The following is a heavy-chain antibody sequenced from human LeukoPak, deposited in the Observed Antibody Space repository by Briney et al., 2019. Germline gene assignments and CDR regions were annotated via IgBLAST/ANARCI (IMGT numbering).Heavy chain of an antibody. CDR2: IYSDGSDK. V-gene: IGHV3-74*01. J-gene: IGHJ3*01. CDR1: GFTVRTAW. D-gene: IGHD3-10*01. Sequence: GESLRLFCAASGFTVRTAWMHWVRQAPGKGLVWVSRIYSDGSDKTYADSVRGRFTISRDNAKNTVYLQMNSLRAEDSAVYYCASDSGHAFYFWGQGTMVTVSS. CDR3: ASDSGHAFYF.